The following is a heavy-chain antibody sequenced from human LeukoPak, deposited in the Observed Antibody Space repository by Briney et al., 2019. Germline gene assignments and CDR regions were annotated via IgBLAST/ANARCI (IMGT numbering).Heavy chain of an antibody. CDR3: ARHTIYDFWSGYLNWFDP. Sequence: SETLSLTCTVSGGSISSSSYYWGWIRQPPGKGLEWLGSIYYSGSTYYNPSLKSRVTISVDTSKNQFSLKLSSVTAADTAVYYCARHTIYDFWSGYLNWFDPWGQGTLVTVSS. D-gene: IGHD3-3*01. J-gene: IGHJ5*02. CDR2: IYYSGST. V-gene: IGHV4-39*01. CDR1: GGSISSSSYY.